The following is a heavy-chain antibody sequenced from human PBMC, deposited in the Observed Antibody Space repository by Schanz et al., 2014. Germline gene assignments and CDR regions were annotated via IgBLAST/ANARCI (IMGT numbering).Heavy chain of an antibody. V-gene: IGHV3-53*01. CDR2: MYINSGST. D-gene: IGHD3-22*01. Sequence: EVQLVESGGGLIQPGGSLRLSCAVSGFTVNTNYMSWVRQAPGKGLEWISSMYINSGSTQYADSVKGRFIIPRDNSKNTLYLQMNSLRAEDTAVYYCAKIRYDSSGYYLPYYGMDVWGQGTTVIVSS. J-gene: IGHJ6*02. CDR3: AKIRYDSSGYYLPYYGMDV. CDR1: GFTVNTNY.